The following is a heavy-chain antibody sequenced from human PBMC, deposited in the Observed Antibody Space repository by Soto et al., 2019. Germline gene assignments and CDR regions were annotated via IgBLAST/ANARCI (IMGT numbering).Heavy chain of an antibody. V-gene: IGHV1-69*13. D-gene: IGHD6-6*01. CDR2: IIPIFGTA. CDR3: AARRIAARRHDYSGLDD. CDR1: GGTFSSYA. Sequence: AASVKVSCKASGGTFSSYAISWVRQAPGQGLEWMGGIIPIFGTANYAQKFQGRVTITADESTSTAYMELSSLRSEDTAVYYCAARRIAARRHDYSGLDDWGQGTQVTVSS. J-gene: IGHJ4*02.